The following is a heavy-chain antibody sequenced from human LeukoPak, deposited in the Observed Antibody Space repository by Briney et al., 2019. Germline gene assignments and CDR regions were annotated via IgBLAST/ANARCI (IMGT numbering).Heavy chain of an antibody. CDR1: GFTFSNYE. J-gene: IGHJ4*02. D-gene: IGHD3-9*01. CDR3: ARGRSGYDILTGYYNP. CDR2: IVSSDSTI. Sequence: GGSLRLSCAASGFTFSNYEMNWVRQAPGKGPEWVSYIVSSDSTIYYVDSVKGRFTISRDNAKNSLYLQMNSLRAEDTAIYYCARGRSGYDILTGYYNPWGQGALVTVSS. V-gene: IGHV3-48*03.